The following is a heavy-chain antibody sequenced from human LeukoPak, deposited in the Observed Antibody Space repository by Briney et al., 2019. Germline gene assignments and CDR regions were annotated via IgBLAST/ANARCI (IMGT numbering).Heavy chain of an antibody. CDR2: IYTSGNT. J-gene: IGHJ4*02. Sequence: KSSETLSLTCTVSGGYVTSYYWGWIRQPAGEGLEWIGRIYTSGNTNYNPSLKSRVTISVDTSKNQFSLKLGSVTAADTAVYYCASQTYYYDSSAYYFYFDYWGQGTLVTVSS. V-gene: IGHV4-4*07. D-gene: IGHD3-22*01. CDR1: GGYVTSYY. CDR3: ASQTYYYDSSAYYFYFDY.